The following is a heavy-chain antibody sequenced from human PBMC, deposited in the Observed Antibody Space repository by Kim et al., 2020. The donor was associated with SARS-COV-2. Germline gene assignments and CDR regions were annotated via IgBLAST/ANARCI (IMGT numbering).Heavy chain of an antibody. J-gene: IGHJ6*02. D-gene: IGHD1-1*01. Sequence: SRVTISVDTSKNQFSLKLSSVTTADTAVYYCAREQLERRGDYYYYYGMDVWGQGTTVTVSS. CDR3: AREQLERRGDYYYYYGMDV. V-gene: IGHV4-39*02.